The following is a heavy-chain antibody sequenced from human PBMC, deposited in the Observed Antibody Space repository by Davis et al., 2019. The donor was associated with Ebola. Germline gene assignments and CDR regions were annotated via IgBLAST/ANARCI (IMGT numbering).Heavy chain of an antibody. D-gene: IGHD4-17*01. V-gene: IGHV1-18*04. Sequence: ASVKVSCKASGYTFTSYYMHWVRQAPGHGLEWMGWISAYNGNTNYAQKLQGRVTMTTDTSTSTAYMELRSLRSDDTAVYYCARARYGWWFDPWGQGTLVTVSS. CDR3: ARARYGWWFDP. J-gene: IGHJ5*02. CDR1: GYTFTSYY. CDR2: ISAYNGNT.